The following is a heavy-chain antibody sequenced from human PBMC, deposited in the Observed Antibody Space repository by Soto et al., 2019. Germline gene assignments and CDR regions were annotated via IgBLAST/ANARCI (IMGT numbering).Heavy chain of an antibody. D-gene: IGHD3-3*01. Sequence: HPGGSLRLSCAASGFTVSSNYMSWVRQAPGKGLEWVSVIYSGGSTYYADSVKGRFTISRDNSKNTLYLQMNSLRAEDTAVYYCARAYYDFWSGSPVPPGMDVWGQGTTVTVSS. V-gene: IGHV3-53*01. J-gene: IGHJ6*02. CDR2: IYSGGST. CDR1: GFTVSSNY. CDR3: ARAYYDFWSGSPVPPGMDV.